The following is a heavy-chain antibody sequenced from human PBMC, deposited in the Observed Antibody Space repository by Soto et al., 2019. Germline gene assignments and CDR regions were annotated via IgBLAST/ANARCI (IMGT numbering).Heavy chain of an antibody. CDR2: FFIGGNT. Sequence: PSETLSLTCPVSGGSISSSTYYWGWMRQPPGKGMEWLASFFIGGNTYYNPSLKSRVTISVDTSKNQFSLKLSSVTAADTAVYYWASLMSYYCNMDVWGEGTTVTVSS. V-gene: IGHV4-39*07. J-gene: IGHJ6*02. CDR1: GGSISSSTYY. CDR3: ASLMSYYCNMDV.